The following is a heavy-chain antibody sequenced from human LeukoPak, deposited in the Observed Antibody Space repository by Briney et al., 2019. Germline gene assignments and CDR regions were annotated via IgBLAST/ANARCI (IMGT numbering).Heavy chain of an antibody. J-gene: IGHJ6*02. V-gene: IGHV4-34*01. CDR1: GGAFSGYY. CDR2: INHSGST. Sequence: SETLSLTCAVYGGAFSGYYWSWIRQPPGKGLEWIGEINHSGSTNCNPSLKSRVTISVDTSKNQFSLKLSSVTAADTAVYYCARVENYYYYGMDVWGQGTTVTVSS. CDR3: ARVENYYYYGMDV.